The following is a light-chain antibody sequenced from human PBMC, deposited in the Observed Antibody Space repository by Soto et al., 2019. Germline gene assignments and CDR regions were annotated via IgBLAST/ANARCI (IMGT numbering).Light chain of an antibody. CDR2: DAS. CDR1: QSISNW. CDR3: QQSYSVPWS. J-gene: IGKJ1*01. V-gene: IGKV1-5*01. Sequence: DIQMTQSPSTLSASVGDRVTITCRASQSISNWLAWYQQKPGKAPKLLIYDASSLESGVPARFSGSGSGTEITLTMSDLQPEDFAICHWQQSYSVPWSFGQGTKWIS.